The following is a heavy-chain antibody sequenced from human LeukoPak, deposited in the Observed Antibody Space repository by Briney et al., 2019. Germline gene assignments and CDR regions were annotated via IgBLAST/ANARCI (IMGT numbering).Heavy chain of an antibody. V-gene: IGHV3-66*01. Sequence: GGSLRLSCAASGFTVSSNYMSWVRQAPGKGLEWVSVIYGGGSTYYADSVKGRFTISRDNSKNTLYLQMNSLRAEDTAVYYCATPSYCSSTSCYALAYGMDVWGQGTTVTVSS. CDR3: ATPSYCSSTSCYALAYGMDV. J-gene: IGHJ6*02. CDR1: GFTVSSNY. CDR2: IYGGGST. D-gene: IGHD2-2*01.